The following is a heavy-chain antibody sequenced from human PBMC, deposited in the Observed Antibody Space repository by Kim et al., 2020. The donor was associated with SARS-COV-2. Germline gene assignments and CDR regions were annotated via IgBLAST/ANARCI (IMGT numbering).Heavy chain of an antibody. D-gene: IGHD4-17*01. Sequence: SETLSLTCAVYGGSFSGYYWSWIRQPPGKGLEWIGEINHSGSTNYNPSLKSRVTISVDTSKNQFSLKLSSVTAADTAVYYCARGLPVTTFYNYYGMDVWGEGTTVTVSS. CDR1: GGSFSGYY. CDR3: ARGLPVTTFYNYYGMDV. J-gene: IGHJ6*04. V-gene: IGHV4-34*01. CDR2: INHSGST.